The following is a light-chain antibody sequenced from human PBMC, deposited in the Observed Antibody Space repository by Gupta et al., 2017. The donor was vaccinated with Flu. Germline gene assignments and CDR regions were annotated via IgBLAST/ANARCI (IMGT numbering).Light chain of an antibody. CDR2: GAS. Sequence: EVVLTQSPGTLSLSPGDGATLSCRASQSVTSSYIAWYQQKPGQAPRLLIYGASTRATGITDRFSGSGSGTDFTLTISRLEPEDFAVYYCQQYGNSPRFTFGPGTRVDIK. CDR1: QSVTSSY. V-gene: IGKV3-20*01. CDR3: QQYGNSPRFT. J-gene: IGKJ3*01.